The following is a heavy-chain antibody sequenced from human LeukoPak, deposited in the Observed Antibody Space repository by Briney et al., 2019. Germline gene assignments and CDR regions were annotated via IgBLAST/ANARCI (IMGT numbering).Heavy chain of an antibody. CDR2: ISGSGGST. CDR1: GFTVSSNY. CDR3: ANDLRWLIQLDDI. Sequence: TGGSLRLSCAASGFTVSSNYMSWVRQAPGKGLEWVSAISGSGGSTYYADSVKGRFTISRDNSKNTLYLQMNSLRAEDTAVYYCANDLRWLIQLDDIWGQGTMVTVSS. D-gene: IGHD5-18*01. J-gene: IGHJ3*02. V-gene: IGHV3-23*01.